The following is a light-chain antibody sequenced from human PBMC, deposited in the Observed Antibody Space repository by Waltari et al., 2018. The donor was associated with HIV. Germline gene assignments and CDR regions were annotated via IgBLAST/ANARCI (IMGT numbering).Light chain of an antibody. CDR2: ETK. CDR1: SSNLGNNF. Sequence: QSVLTQPPSVSAAPGQKVAIPCSGRSSNLGNNFVSWYHQHSGTAPQLLIYETKKRPSGLPDRFSAAKSGTSATLVITGRQTGDDADYYCGTWDSSLSSVVFGGGTKLAVL. CDR3: GTWDSSLSSVV. V-gene: IGLV1-51*02. J-gene: IGLJ3*02.